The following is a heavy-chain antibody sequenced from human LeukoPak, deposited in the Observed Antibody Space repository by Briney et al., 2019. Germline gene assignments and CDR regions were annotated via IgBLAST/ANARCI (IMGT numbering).Heavy chain of an antibody. Sequence: NASETLSLTCAVYGGSFSGYYWSWIRQPPGKGLEWIGEINHSGSTNYNPSLKSRVTISVDTSKNQFSLKLSSVTAADTAVYYCARKRRGYSGYDRGLDFDYWGQGTLVTVS. CDR2: INHSGST. CDR1: GGSFSGYY. CDR3: ARKRRGYSGYDRGLDFDY. D-gene: IGHD5-12*01. V-gene: IGHV4-34*01. J-gene: IGHJ4*02.